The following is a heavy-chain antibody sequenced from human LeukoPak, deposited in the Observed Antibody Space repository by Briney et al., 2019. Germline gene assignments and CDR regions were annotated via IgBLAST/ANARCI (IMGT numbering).Heavy chain of an antibody. CDR3: ARGVRRRPDAFDI. D-gene: IGHD6-25*01. J-gene: IGHJ3*02. CDR2: IYSGGST. V-gene: IGHV3-66*01. Sequence: GGSLRLSCAASGFTFSSYSMNWVRQAPGKGLEWVSVIYSGGSTYYADSVKGRFTIPRDNSKNTLYLQMNSLRAEDTAVYYCARGVRRRPDAFDIWGQGTMVTVSS. CDR1: GFTFSSYS.